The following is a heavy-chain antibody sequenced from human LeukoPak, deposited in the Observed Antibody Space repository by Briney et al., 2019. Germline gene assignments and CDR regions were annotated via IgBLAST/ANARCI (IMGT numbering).Heavy chain of an antibody. D-gene: IGHD3-22*01. Sequence: GGSLRLSCAASGFTVSSNYMSWVRQAPGKGLEWVSVISGSGGSTYYADSVKGRFTISRDNSKNTLYLQMNSLRAEDTAVYYCAKDRVVVTHTDAFDIWGRGTMVTVSS. J-gene: IGHJ3*02. CDR2: ISGSGGST. CDR3: AKDRVVVTHTDAFDI. CDR1: GFTVSSNY. V-gene: IGHV3-23*01.